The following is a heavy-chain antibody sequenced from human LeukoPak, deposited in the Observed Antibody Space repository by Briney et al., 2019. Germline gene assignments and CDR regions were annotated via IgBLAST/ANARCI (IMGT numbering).Heavy chain of an antibody. J-gene: IGHJ6*02. Sequence: GESLKISCKGSGSRFTSYWIGWVRQMPGKGLEWMGIIYPGDSDTRYSPSFQGQVTISADKSISTAYLQWSSLKASDTAMYYCARILGYCSSTSCYLRYYYYGMDVWGQGTTVTVSS. V-gene: IGHV5-51*01. CDR1: GSRFTSYW. CDR2: IYPGDSDT. CDR3: ARILGYCSSTSCYLRYYYYGMDV. D-gene: IGHD2-2*01.